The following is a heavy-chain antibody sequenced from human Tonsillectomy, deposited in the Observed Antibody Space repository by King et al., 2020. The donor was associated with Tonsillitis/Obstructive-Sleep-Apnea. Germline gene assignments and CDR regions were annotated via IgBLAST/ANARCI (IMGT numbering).Heavy chain of an antibody. V-gene: IGHV1-58*01. CDR3: AADGWELDYYYYYMDV. J-gene: IGHJ6*03. D-gene: IGHD1-26*01. Sequence: QLVQSGPEVKKPGTSVKVSCKASGFTFTSSAVQWVRQARGQRLEWIGWIVVGSGNTNYAQKFQERVTITRDMSTSTAYMELSSLRSEETAVYYCAADGWELDYYYYYMDVWGKGTTVTVSS. CDR1: GFTFTSSA. CDR2: IVVGSGNT.